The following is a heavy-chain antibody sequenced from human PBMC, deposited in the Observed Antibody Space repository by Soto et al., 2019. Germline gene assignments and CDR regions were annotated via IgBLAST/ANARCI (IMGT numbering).Heavy chain of an antibody. CDR3: ARGDATVGPYAFDI. V-gene: IGHV1-69*13. CDR1: GGTFSSYA. J-gene: IGHJ3*02. CDR2: IIPIFGTA. D-gene: IGHD1-26*01. Sequence: SVKVSCKASGGTFSSYAISWVRQAPGQGLEWMGGIIPIFGTANYAQKFQGRVTITADESTSTAYMELSSLRSEDTAVYYCARGDATVGPYAFDIWGQGKMVTVSS.